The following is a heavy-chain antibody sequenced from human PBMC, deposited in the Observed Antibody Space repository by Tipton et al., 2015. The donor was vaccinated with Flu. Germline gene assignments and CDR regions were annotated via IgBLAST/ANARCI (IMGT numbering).Heavy chain of an antibody. J-gene: IGHJ4*02. Sequence: TLSLTCTVSGGSLSSYYWSWIRQPAGKGLEWIGRIYTSGSTNYYSSLKSRVTMSVDPSKNQFSLWLNCVTAADTAVSQCARGSGSGTFLIFGYWGQGILVTVSS. CDR2: IYTSGST. D-gene: IGHD3-10*01. CDR1: GGSLSSYY. V-gene: IGHV4-4*07. CDR3: ARGSGSGTFLIFGY.